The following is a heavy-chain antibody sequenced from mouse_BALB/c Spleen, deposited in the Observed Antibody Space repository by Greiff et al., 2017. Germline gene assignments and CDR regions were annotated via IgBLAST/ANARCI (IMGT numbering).Heavy chain of an antibody. D-gene: IGHD2-10*02. CDR2: ISSGGGST. J-gene: IGHJ4*01. CDR1: GFAFSSYD. Sequence: EVMLVESGGGLVKPAGSLKLSCAASGFAFSSYDMSWVRQTPEKRLEWVAYISSGGGSTYYPDTVKGRFTISRDNAKNTLYLQMSSLKSEDTAMYYCARQYGNYDYAMDYWGEGTSVTVSS. CDR3: ARQYGNYDYAMDY. V-gene: IGHV5-12-1*01.